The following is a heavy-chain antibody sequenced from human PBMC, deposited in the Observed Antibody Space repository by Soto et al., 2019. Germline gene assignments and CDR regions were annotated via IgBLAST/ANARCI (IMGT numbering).Heavy chain of an antibody. Sequence: QVKLVQSGAEVKKPGSSVKVSCKASGGTFSSYTISWVRQAPGQGLEWMGRIIPILGIANNAQKFQGRVTITADKSTSTGYMELSSLRSEDTAVYYCATEYCISTSCIRAYWGRGTWVTVSS. V-gene: IGHV1-69*02. CDR2: IIPILGIA. D-gene: IGHD2-2*01. CDR1: GGTFSSYT. CDR3: ATEYCISTSCIRAY. J-gene: IGHJ4*02.